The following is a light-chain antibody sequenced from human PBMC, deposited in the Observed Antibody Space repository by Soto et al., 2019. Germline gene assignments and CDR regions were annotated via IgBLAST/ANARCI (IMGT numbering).Light chain of an antibody. CDR2: SNN. CDR1: SSNIGSNT. V-gene: IGLV1-44*01. J-gene: IGLJ3*02. Sequence: QSVLTQPPSASGTPGQRVTISCSGSSSNIGSNTVNWYQQLPGTAPKLLLYSNNQRPSGVPDRFSGYKSGTSASLAISGLQSEDEADYYCVAWDDSLNRVFGGGTKLTVL. CDR3: VAWDDSLNRV.